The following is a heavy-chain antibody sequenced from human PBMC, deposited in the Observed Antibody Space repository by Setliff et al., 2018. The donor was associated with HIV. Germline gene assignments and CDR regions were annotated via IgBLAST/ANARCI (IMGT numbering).Heavy chain of an antibody. Sequence: PSETLSLTCTVSGGSINSYYWSWIRQPAGKGLEWIGRIYSSGSTNYNPSLKSRITMSVDMSKNQISLKLRSVTAADTAVYYCARGETPPYGIVVEDDAFDIWGQGTMVTVSS. CDR3: ARGETPPYGIVVEDDAFDI. J-gene: IGHJ3*02. D-gene: IGHD3-22*01. V-gene: IGHV4-4*07. CDR2: IYSSGST. CDR1: GGSINSYY.